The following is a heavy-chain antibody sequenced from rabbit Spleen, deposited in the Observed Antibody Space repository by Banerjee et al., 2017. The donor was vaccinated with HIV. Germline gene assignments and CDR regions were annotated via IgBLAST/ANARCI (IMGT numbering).Heavy chain of an antibody. Sequence: QEQLVESGGGLVKPEGSLTLTCKASGVSFSFSSYMCWVRQAPGKGLEWIACIEVGSSGFTYFATWAKGRFTISKTSSTTVTLQVTRLTAADTATYFCARDTGSSFSSYGMDLWGQGTLVTVS. CDR1: GVSFSFSSY. D-gene: IGHD8-1*01. V-gene: IGHV1S45*01. CDR3: ARDTGSSFSSYGMDL. J-gene: IGHJ6*01. CDR2: IEVGSSGFT.